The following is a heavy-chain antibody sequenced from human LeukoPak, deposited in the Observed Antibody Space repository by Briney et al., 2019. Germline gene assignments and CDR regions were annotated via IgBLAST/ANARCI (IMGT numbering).Heavy chain of an antibody. J-gene: IGHJ4*02. CDR1: GFTFSSYA. D-gene: IGHD2-15*01. V-gene: IGHV3-23*01. CDR2: ISGSGGTT. CDR3: VKRQCSGGSCYFIDY. Sequence: PGGSLRLSCAASGFTFSSYAMSWVRQAPGKGLEWVSLISGSGGTTYYADSVKGRFTISRDNSKNTVYLQMNSLRVEDTAVYYCVKRQCSGGSCYFIDYWGQGTLVTVSS.